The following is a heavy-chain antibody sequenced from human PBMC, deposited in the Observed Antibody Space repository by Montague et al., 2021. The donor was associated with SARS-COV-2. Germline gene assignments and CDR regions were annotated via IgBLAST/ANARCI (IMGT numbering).Heavy chain of an antibody. CDR3: AKGVEVDY. Sequence: SLRLSCAASGFTLSSYAMAWVRQAPGKGLDWVSAISGSCWSTYYADSVKGRFTISRDNSKNTLYLQMNSLRAEDTAVYYCAKGVEVDYWGQGTLVTVSS. CDR1: GFTLSSYA. J-gene: IGHJ4*02. CDR2: ISGSCWST. V-gene: IGHV3-23*01.